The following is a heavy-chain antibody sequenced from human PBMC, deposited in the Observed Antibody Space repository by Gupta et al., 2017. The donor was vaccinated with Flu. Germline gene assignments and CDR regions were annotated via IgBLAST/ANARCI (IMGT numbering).Heavy chain of an antibody. D-gene: IGHD4-17*01. CDR2: MSNTMTTK. Sequence: VRHEPGKGLEWMSYMSNTMTTKYYSDSVKGRFTISRDNAKNSLYLQMNSLRAEDAAVYYCARSSVSPGADYYFYMDGWGIGTTVTVSS. J-gene: IGHJ6*03. V-gene: IGHV3-48*03. CDR3: ARSSVSPGADYYFYMDG.